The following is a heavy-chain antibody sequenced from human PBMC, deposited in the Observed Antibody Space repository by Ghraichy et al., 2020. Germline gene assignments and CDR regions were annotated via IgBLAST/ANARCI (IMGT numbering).Heavy chain of an antibody. CDR1: GGSISSYY. CDR3: ARADYNSWNVLCDY. J-gene: IGHJ4*02. CDR2: IFYSGIT. V-gene: IGHV4-59*12. Sequence: SQTLSLTCTVSGGSISSYYWSWIRQPPGKGLEWIGYIFYSGITHYNPSLKSRVTISINTSKNQFSLNLTSVTAADTGVYYCARADYNSWNVLCDYWGQGTPVPVSS. D-gene: IGHD1-1*01.